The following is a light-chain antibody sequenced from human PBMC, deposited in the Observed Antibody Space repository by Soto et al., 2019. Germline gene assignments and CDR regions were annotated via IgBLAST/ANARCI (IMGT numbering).Light chain of an antibody. CDR2: ATS. CDR3: QESYSTHAVS. CDR1: QNIDNY. Sequence: DIQITQSPSSLSASLGDRVTITCRASQNIDNYLNWYQHKPGKAPKLLIYATSTLQSGVPARFSGSGSGTEFTLTISTLQAEDFATYFCQESYSTHAVSFGGGTKVDIK. J-gene: IGKJ4*01. V-gene: IGKV1-39*01.